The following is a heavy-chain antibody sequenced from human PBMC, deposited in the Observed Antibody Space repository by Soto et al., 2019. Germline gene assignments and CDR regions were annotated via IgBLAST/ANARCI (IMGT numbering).Heavy chain of an antibody. CDR3: ARLRGDYFDN. J-gene: IGHJ4*02. CDR1: GFTFIAYW. CDR2: IKQDGSET. V-gene: IGHV3-7*01. Sequence: EVQLVESGGGLVQPGGSLRLSCVASGFTFIAYWMTWVRQAPGQGLEWRANIKQDGSETHDLDGRFAISRDNAKNSLYLQMSSLRAEDTAVYYCARLRGDYFDNWGQGTLVTVSS.